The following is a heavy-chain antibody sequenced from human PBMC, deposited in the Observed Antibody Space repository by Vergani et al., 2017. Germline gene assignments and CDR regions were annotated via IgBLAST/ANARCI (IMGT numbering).Heavy chain of an antibody. CDR1: GFPFSSYG. J-gene: IGHJ6*03. Sequence: QVQLVESGGGVVQPGRSLRLSCAASGFPFSSYGMHWVRQAPGKGLEWVAVISYDGSNKYYADSVKGRFTLSSDNSKKTLYLQMNSLRAEDTAVYYCARVARAGKSYYYDYMDVWGKGTTVTVSS. D-gene: IGHD3-10*01. CDR2: ISYDGSNK. V-gene: IGHV3-30*03. CDR3: ARVARAGKSYYYDYMDV.